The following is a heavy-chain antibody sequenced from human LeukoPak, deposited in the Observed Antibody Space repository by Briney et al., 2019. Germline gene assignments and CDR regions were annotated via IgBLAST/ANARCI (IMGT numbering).Heavy chain of an antibody. J-gene: IGHJ2*01. CDR1: GFTFSNAW. D-gene: IGHD6-13*01. CDR2: IKSKTDGGTT. CDR3: TTDHPPVEQQLDTHWYFGL. Sequence: PGGSLRLSCAASGFTFSNAWMSWVRQAPGKGLEWVGCIKSKTDGGTTDYAAPVKGRFTISRDDSKNTLYLQMNSLKTEDTAVYYCTTDHPPVEQQLDTHWYFGLWGRGTLVTVSS. V-gene: IGHV3-15*01.